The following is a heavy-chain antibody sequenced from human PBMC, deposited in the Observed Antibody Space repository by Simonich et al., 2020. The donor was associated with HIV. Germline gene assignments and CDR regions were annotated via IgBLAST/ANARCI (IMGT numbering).Heavy chain of an antibody. CDR2: VYHSGST. V-gene: IGHV4-38-2*01. J-gene: IGHJ5*02. Sequence: QVQLQDSGPGLVKPSETLSLTCDVSNYSTSSLYYWGWIRQSPGKGLEWIGSVYHSGSTYSNPSLKSRLTISLNTSKNQFSLRLTSVTAADTAVYYCARRQGNWKVNWFDPWGQGTLVTVSS. CDR1: NYSTSSLYY. D-gene: IGHD1-1*01. CDR3: ARRQGNWKVNWFDP.